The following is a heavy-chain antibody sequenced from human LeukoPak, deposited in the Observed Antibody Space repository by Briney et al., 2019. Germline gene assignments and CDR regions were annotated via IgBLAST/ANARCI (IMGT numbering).Heavy chain of an antibody. CDR3: ARQLAAAGTAGFDY. D-gene: IGHD6-13*01. Sequence: PSETLSLTCTVSGGSISSYYWSWIRQPPGKGLEWIGYIYTSGSTNYNPSLKSRVTISVDTSKNQFSLKLSSVAAADTAVYYCARQLAAAGTAGFDYWGQGTLVTVSS. V-gene: IGHV4-4*09. J-gene: IGHJ4*02. CDR2: IYTSGST. CDR1: GGSISSYY.